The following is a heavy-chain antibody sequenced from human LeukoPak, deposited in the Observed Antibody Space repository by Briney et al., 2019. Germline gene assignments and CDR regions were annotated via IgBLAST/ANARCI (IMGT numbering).Heavy chain of an antibody. Sequence: GGSLRLSCAASGFTFSSYGMHWVRQAPGKGLEWVAFIRYDGSNKYYADSVKGRFTISRDNSKNTLYLQMNSLRAEDTAVYYCAKSYDSSGYYWEVAYFFDYWGQGTLVTVSS. CDR2: IRYDGSNK. CDR3: AKSYDSSGYYWEVAYFFDY. J-gene: IGHJ4*02. D-gene: IGHD3-22*01. V-gene: IGHV3-30*02. CDR1: GFTFSSYG.